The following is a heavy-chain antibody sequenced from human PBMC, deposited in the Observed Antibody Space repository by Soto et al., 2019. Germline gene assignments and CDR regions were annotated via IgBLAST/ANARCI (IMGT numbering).Heavy chain of an antibody. V-gene: IGHV3-21*01. D-gene: IGHD3-22*01. Sequence: PGGSLRLSCAAAGFTFSSYSMNWVRQAPGKGLEWVSSISSSSSYIYYADSVKGRFTISRDNAKNSLYLQMNSLRAEDTAVYYCARSRPHYYDSSGYSIDYWGQGTLVTVSS. CDR2: ISSSSSYI. J-gene: IGHJ4*02. CDR1: GFTFSSYS. CDR3: ARSRPHYYDSSGYSIDY.